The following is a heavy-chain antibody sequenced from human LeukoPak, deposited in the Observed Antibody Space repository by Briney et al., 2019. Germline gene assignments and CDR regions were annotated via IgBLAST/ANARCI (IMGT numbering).Heavy chain of an antibody. CDR2: INPDSGST. J-gene: IGHJ4*02. V-gene: IGHV1-2*02. CDR1: KYTFTGYY. CDR3: VREEGRCSRTSCAARHFDY. Sequence: VASVKVSCKASKYTFTGYYVHWVRQAPGQGLEWMEWINPDSGSTNYAQKFQGRVTMTRDTSISTAYMDLSRLTSDDMAVYYCVREEGRCSRTSCAARHFDYWGQGTLVTVSS. D-gene: IGHD2-2*01.